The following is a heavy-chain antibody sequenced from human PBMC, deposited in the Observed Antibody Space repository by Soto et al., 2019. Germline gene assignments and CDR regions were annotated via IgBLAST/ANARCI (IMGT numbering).Heavy chain of an antibody. Sequence: ASVKVSCKASGYTFTSYDINWVRQATGQGLEWMGWMNPNSGNTGYAQKFQGRVTMTRNTSISTAYMELSSLRSEDTAVYYCARVYGTYSSGWYTIYYWGQGTLVTVSS. CDR1: GYTFTSYD. D-gene: IGHD6-19*01. CDR3: ARVYGTYSSGWYTIYY. J-gene: IGHJ4*02. V-gene: IGHV1-8*01. CDR2: MNPNSGNT.